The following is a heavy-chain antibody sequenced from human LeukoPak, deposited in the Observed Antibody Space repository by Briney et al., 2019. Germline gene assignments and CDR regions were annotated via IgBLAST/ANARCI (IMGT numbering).Heavy chain of an antibody. CDR2: ISSSGSTT. J-gene: IGHJ1*01. V-gene: IGHV3-11*01. D-gene: IGHD1-7*01. CDR3: ARDEASNWNYGYFQH. Sequence: GGSLRLSCAASGFTFSDYYMSWIRQAPGKGLEWVSYISSSGSTTYYADSVKGRFTISRDNAKNSLYLQMNSLRAEDTAVYYCARDEASNWNYGYFQHWGQGTLVTVSS. CDR1: GFTFSDYY.